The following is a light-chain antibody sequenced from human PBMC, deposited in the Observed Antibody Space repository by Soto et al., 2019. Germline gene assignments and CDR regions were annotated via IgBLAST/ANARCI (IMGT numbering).Light chain of an antibody. V-gene: IGLV1-44*01. CDR3: AAWDDSLNGVV. CDR2: SNN. Sequence: QAVLTQPPSASGTPGQRVTISCSGSSSNIGSNTVNWYQQLPGTAPKLLIHSNNQRPSGVPERFSGSRSGTSASLAISGLQSEDEADYYCAAWDDSLNGVVFGGGTKLTVL. CDR1: SSNIGSNT. J-gene: IGLJ2*01.